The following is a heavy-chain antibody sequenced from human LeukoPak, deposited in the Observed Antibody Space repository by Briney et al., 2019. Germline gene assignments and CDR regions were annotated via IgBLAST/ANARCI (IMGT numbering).Heavy chain of an antibody. Sequence: ASVKVSCKASGYTFTSYGISWVRQAPGQGLEWIGWISAYNGNTNYAQKLQGRVTMTTDTSTSTAYMELRSLRSDDTAVYYCARDLGSCYSGFYGCWFDPWGQGTLVTVSS. D-gene: IGHD2-15*01. CDR1: GYTFTSYG. CDR2: ISAYNGNT. V-gene: IGHV1-18*01. CDR3: ARDLGSCYSGFYGCWFDP. J-gene: IGHJ5*02.